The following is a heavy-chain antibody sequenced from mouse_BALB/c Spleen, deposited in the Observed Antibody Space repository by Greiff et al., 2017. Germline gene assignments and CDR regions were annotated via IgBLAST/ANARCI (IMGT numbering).Heavy chain of an antibody. Sequence: EVKVEESGPGLVKPSQSLSLTCTVTGYSITSDYAWNWIRQFPGNKLEWMGYISYSGSTSYNPSLKSRISITRDTSKNQFFLQLNSVTTEDTATYYCARGILPSSFGAYWGQGTLVTVSA. CDR3: ARGILPSSFGAY. J-gene: IGHJ3*01. V-gene: IGHV3-2*02. CDR2: ISYSGST. CDR1: GYSITSDYA. D-gene: IGHD1-1*01.